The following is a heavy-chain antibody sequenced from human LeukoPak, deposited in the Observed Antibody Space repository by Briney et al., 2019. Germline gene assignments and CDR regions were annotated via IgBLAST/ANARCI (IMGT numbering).Heavy chain of an antibody. D-gene: IGHD2-2*01. Sequence: GGSLRLSCAASGFTFSSYWMSWVRQAPGKGLEWVANIKQDGSEKYYVDSVKGRFTISRDSAKNSLYLQMNSLRAEDTAVYYCARSIVVVPAATNWFDPWGQGTLVTVSS. V-gene: IGHV3-7*03. J-gene: IGHJ5*02. CDR1: GFTFSSYW. CDR3: ARSIVVVPAATNWFDP. CDR2: IKQDGSEK.